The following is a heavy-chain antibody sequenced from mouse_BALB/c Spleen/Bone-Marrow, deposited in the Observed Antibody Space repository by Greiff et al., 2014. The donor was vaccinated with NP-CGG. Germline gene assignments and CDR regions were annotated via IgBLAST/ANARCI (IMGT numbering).Heavy chain of an antibody. CDR2: IDPANGNT. V-gene: IGHV14-3*02. D-gene: IGHD2-4*01. CDR3: ARWGITTGFAY. J-gene: IGHJ3*01. CDR1: GFNIKDTY. Sequence: EVKLVESGAELVKPGASVKLSCTASGFNIKDTYMHWVKQRPEQGLEWIGRIDPANGNTKYDPKFQGKATITADTSSNTAYLQLSSLTSEGTAVYYCARWGITTGFAYWGQGTLVTVSA.